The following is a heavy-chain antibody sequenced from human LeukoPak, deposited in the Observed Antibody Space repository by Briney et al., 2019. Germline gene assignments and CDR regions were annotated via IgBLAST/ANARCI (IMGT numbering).Heavy chain of an antibody. D-gene: IGHD1-26*01. V-gene: IGHV3-15*01. Sequence: GWSVPLSCVACGFTFRNSLMSWVRQAPGKGVAWVGRIKSKTGGGTAYYAAPVKGISTISRNDSKNAQYLQMNSLKTEDTAVYCCTTGISSTGSSEWGQGTLVTVSS. CDR3: TTGISSTGSSE. J-gene: IGHJ4*02. CDR1: GFTFRNSL. CDR2: IKSKTGGGTA.